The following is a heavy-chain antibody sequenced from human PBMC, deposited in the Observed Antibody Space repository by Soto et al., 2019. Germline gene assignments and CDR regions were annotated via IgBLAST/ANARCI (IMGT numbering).Heavy chain of an antibody. CDR2: INDNGGT. CDR3: ARGRYSYQTIYYKFYYSALDV. J-gene: IGHJ6*02. Sequence: SETLSLTCGVYGGSIRGYYWSWIRQSPGKGLEWIGDINDNGGTNYNPSLKSRVTTSLDTSKKQVSLMVSSVTAADTAVYYCARGRYSYQTIYYKFYYSALDVWGQGTTVTVSS. D-gene: IGHD3-10*01. V-gene: IGHV4-34*01. CDR1: GGSIRGYY.